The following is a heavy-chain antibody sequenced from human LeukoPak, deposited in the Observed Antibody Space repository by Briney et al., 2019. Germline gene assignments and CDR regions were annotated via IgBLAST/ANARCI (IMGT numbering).Heavy chain of an antibody. CDR1: GFALSDSA. Sequence: GGSLRLSCAASGFALSDSAIHWVRQASGKGLEWVGLIDRPAKSYATAYGASVGGRFTVSRDDSKNTAYLQMDSLKTEDTALYYCTRDRGTYNWLDPWGQGTLVTVSS. CDR3: TRDRGTYNWLDP. CDR2: IDRPAKSYAT. J-gene: IGHJ5*02. V-gene: IGHV3-73*01. D-gene: IGHD1-26*01.